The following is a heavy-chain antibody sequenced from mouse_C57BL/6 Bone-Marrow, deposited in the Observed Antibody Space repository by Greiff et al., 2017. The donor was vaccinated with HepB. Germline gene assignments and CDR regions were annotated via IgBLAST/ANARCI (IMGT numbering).Heavy chain of an antibody. CDR2: IWTGGGT. CDR3: ARERAAQATWAMDY. D-gene: IGHD3-2*02. CDR1: GFSLTSYA. V-gene: IGHV2-9-1*01. Sequence: VQLQQSGPGLVAPSQSLSITCTVSGFSLTSYAISWVRQPPGKGLEWLGVIWTGGGTNYNSALKSRLSISNDNSKSQVFLKMNSLQTDDTARYYCARERAAQATWAMDYWGQGTSVTVSS. J-gene: IGHJ4*01.